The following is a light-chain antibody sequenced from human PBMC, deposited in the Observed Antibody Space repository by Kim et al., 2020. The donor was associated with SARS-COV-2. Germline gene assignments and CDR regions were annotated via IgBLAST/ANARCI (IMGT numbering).Light chain of an antibody. CDR3: ATWDSSLSVGV. Sequence: QSVLTQPPSVSAAPGHKVTISCSGSRSKIGNNPVSWYQQFPGTAPRLITYDNDKRPSGIPDRFSSSKSGTSATLGITGLRTGDEADYYCATWDSSLSVGVFGGGTQLTVL. CDR2: DND. V-gene: IGLV1-51*01. J-gene: IGLJ3*02. CDR1: RSKIGNNP.